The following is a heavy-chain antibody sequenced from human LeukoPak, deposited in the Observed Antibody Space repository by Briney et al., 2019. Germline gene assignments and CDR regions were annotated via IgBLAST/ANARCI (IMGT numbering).Heavy chain of an antibody. CDR1: GGSISSYY. D-gene: IGHD1-14*01. V-gene: IGHV4-59*01. J-gene: IGHJ4*02. CDR3: ARETGSFDY. CDR2: ISYSGST. Sequence: SETLSLTCTVSGGSISSYYWSWIRQPPGRGLECTEYISYSGSTKYNPSRKSRVTISVDTSKNQFSLKLSSVTAADTAVYYCARETGSFDYWGQGALVTVSS.